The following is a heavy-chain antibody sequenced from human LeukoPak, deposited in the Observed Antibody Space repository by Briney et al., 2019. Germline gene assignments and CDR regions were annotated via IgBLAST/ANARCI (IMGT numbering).Heavy chain of an antibody. V-gene: IGHV4-59*01. CDR3: ARVGLGIAFDY. CDR1: GGSISSYY. Sequence: SETLSLTCTVSGGSISSYYWSWIRQPPGKGLEWIGYIYYSGSTNYNPSLKSRVTISVDTSKNQFSLKLSSVTAADTAVYYCARVGLGIAFDYWGQGTLVTVSS. J-gene: IGHJ4*02. D-gene: IGHD7-27*01. CDR2: IYYSGST.